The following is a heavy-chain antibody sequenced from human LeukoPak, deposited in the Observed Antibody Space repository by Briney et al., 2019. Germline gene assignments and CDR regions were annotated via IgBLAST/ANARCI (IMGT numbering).Heavy chain of an antibody. D-gene: IGHD1-1*01. CDR2: MNPNSGNT. Sequence: ASVKVSCKASGYTFTSYDINWVRQATGQGLEWMGWMNPNSGNTGYAQKFQGRVTMTRNTSISTAYMELSSLRSEDTAVYYCARRSLKKTTFDYWGKGTLVTVSS. CDR1: GYTFTSYD. J-gene: IGHJ4*02. CDR3: ARRSLKKTTFDY. V-gene: IGHV1-8*01.